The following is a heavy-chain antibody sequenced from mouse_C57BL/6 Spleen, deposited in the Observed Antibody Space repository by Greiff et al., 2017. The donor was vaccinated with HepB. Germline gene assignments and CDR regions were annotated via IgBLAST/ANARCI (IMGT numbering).Heavy chain of an antibody. CDR2: IYPGDGDT. Sequence: VQLQQSGPELVKPGASVKISCKASGYAFSSSWMNWVKQRPGKGLEWIGRIYPGDGDTNYNGKFKGKATLTADKSSSTAYMQLSSLTSEDSAVYFCARGGGDPDYWGQGTTLTVSS. V-gene: IGHV1-82*01. CDR3: ARGGGDPDY. D-gene: IGHD3-3*01. J-gene: IGHJ2*01. CDR1: GYAFSSSW.